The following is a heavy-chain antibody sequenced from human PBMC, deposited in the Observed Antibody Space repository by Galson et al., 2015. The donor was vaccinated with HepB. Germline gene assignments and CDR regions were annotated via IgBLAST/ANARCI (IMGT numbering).Heavy chain of an antibody. V-gene: IGHV1-69*13. D-gene: IGHD5-12*01. CDR2: IIPIFGTA. Sequence: SVKVSCKASGGTFSSYAISWVRQAPGQGLEWMGGIIPIFGTANYAQKFQGRVTITADESTSTAYMELSSLRSEDTAVYYCARSDGYSGYEPRSYFDYWGQGTLVTVSS. J-gene: IGHJ4*02. CDR3: ARSDGYSGYEPRSYFDY. CDR1: GGTFSSYA.